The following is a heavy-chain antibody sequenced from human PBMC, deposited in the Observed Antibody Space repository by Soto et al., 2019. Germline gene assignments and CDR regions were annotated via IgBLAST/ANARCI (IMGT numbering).Heavy chain of an antibody. J-gene: IGHJ4*02. V-gene: IGHV3-15*01. D-gene: IGHD1-26*01. CDR1: GFTFSSFA. CDR3: TTDSGMSPYSFDY. CDR2: IMSKTDGGTT. Sequence: PGGSLRLSCAASGFTFSSFAMSWVRQAPGKGLDWVGRIMSKTDGGTTDYAAPVKGRFTISRDDSKSTLYLQMNSLKTEDTAFYYCTTDSGMSPYSFDYWGQGTLVTVSS.